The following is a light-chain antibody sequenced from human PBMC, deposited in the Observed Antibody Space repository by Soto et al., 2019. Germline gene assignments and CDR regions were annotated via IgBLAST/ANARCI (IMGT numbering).Light chain of an antibody. CDR2: DAS. Sequence: EIVLTQSPGTLSLSPGERATLSCRASQSVTSNYLAWYQQKPGHAPRLLIFDASSRATGIPDRFSGSGSGTDFTLTISRLEPEDFAVYYCQQYGSSLTWTFGRGTKV. V-gene: IGKV3-20*01. CDR3: QQYGSSLTWT. CDR1: QSVTSNY. J-gene: IGKJ1*01.